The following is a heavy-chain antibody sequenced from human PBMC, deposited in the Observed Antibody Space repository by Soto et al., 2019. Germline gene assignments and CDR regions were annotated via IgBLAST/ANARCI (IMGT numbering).Heavy chain of an antibody. J-gene: IGHJ5*02. CDR2: ITGGGENT. D-gene: IGHD6-19*01. CDR3: AKGRIAVAAPFNWFDP. CDR1: GFTFSSYA. V-gene: IGHV3-23*01. Sequence: EVQLLESGGGLVQPGGSLRLSCAASGFTFSSYAMSWVRQAPGKGLEWVSTITGGGENTHYADSVKGRFTISRDNSKNTLSLQMNSLRVDDTVVYSCAKGRIAVAAPFNWFDPWGQGTLVTVSS.